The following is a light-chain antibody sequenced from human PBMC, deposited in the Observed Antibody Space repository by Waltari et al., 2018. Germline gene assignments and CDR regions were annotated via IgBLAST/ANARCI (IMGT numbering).Light chain of an antibody. CDR3: QQRANWPPLS. V-gene: IGKV3-11*01. J-gene: IGKJ4*01. Sequence: EIVLTQSPATLSLSPGVRATLSCRASQSVSTFLAWYQQKPGQAPRLLIYHASNRATGIPARFSGRGSGTNFTLTISSLEPEDFAVYYCQQRANWPPLSFGGGTRVEIK. CDR2: HAS. CDR1: QSVSTF.